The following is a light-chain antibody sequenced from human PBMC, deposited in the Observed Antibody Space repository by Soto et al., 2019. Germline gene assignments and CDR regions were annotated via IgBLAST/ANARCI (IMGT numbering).Light chain of an antibody. J-gene: IGKJ2*01. CDR1: QSVSSY. CDR3: QQSYTSPHT. CDR2: AAS. Sequence: DIQMTQSPSSLPASVGDRVTITCRASQSVSSYLNWYQQKPGKAPKLLIYAASSLQSGVPSRFSGSGSGTGFTLTISSLQPEDFATYSCQQSYTSPHTFGQGTKLEIK. V-gene: IGKV1-39*01.